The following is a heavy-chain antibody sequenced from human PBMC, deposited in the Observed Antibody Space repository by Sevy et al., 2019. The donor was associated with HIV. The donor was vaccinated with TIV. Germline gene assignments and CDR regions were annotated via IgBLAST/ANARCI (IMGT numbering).Heavy chain of an antibody. CDR1: GFTFSSYA. V-gene: IGHV3-23*01. CDR3: AKFLGQLRIPDAFDI. CDR2: ISGRGGST. D-gene: IGHD5-18*01. Sequence: GGSLRLSCAASGFTFSSYAMSWVRQAPGKGLEWVSAISGRGGSTYYADSVKGRFTISRDNSKNTLYLQMNSLRAEDTAVYYCAKFLGQLRIPDAFDIWGQGTMVTVSS. J-gene: IGHJ3*02.